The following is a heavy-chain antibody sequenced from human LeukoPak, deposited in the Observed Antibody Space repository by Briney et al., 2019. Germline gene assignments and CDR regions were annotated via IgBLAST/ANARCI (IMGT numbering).Heavy chain of an antibody. D-gene: IGHD3-16*01. J-gene: IGHJ4*02. V-gene: IGHV1-18*04. CDR2: ISAYNGNT. Sequence: ASVKVSCKASGYTFTSYGISWVRQAPGQGLEWMGWISAYNGNTNYAQKLQGRVTMTTDTSTSTAYVELRSLRSDDTAVYYCAREFGGGVAVKDYWGQGTLVTVSS. CDR3: AREFGGGVAVKDY. CDR1: GYTFTSYG.